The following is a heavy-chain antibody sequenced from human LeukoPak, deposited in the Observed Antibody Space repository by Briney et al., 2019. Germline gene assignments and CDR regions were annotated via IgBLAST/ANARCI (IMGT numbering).Heavy chain of an antibody. V-gene: IGHV3-48*02. Sequence: PGGSLRLSCAASGFTFSSYAMGWVRQAPGKGLEWVSYISSSSSTIYYADSVKGRFTISRDNAKNSLYLQMNSLRDEDTAVYYCARGHTAMADSIDYWGQGTLVTVSS. J-gene: IGHJ4*02. CDR3: ARGHTAMADSIDY. CDR2: ISSSSSTI. D-gene: IGHD5-18*01. CDR1: GFTFSSYA.